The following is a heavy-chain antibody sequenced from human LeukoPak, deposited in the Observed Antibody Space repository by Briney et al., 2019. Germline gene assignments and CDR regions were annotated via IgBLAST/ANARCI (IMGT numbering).Heavy chain of an antibody. V-gene: IGHV3-30*18. CDR1: GFTFSSYG. CDR3: AKDRALYCSSTSCDDSYGMDV. D-gene: IGHD2-2*01. Sequence: GGSLRLSCAASGFTFSSYGMHWVRQAPGKGLEWVAVISYDGSNKYYADSVKGRFTISRDNSKNTLYLQMNSLRAEDTAAYYCAKDRALYCSSTSCDDSYGMDVWGKGTTVTVSS. CDR2: ISYDGSNK. J-gene: IGHJ6*04.